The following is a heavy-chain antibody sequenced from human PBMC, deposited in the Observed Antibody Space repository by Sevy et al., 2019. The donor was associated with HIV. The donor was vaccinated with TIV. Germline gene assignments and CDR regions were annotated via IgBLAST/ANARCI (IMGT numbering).Heavy chain of an antibody. D-gene: IGHD3-10*01. CDR2: INPNSGGT. CDR1: GYTFTGYY. CDR3: ARDLVVRDVSGMDV. J-gene: IGHJ6*02. Sequence: ASVKVSCKASGYTFTGYYMHWVRQAPGQGLEWMGWINPNSGGTNYAQKFQGRVTMTRDTSISTAYMELSRLGSDDTAVYYCARDLVVRDVSGMDVWGQGTTVTVSS. V-gene: IGHV1-2*02.